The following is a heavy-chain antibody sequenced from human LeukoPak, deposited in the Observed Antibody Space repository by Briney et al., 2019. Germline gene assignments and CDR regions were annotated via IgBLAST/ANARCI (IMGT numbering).Heavy chain of an antibody. V-gene: IGHV4-34*01. J-gene: IGHJ4*02. CDR1: GGSFSGYY. CDR2: INHSGST. D-gene: IGHD6-13*01. Sequence: SETLSLTCAVYGGSFSGYYWSWIRQPPGKGLEWIGEINHSGSTNYNPSLKSRVTISVDTSKNQFSLKLSSVTAADTAVYYCARPRRKYSSSWFDYWGQGTLVTVSS. CDR3: ARPRRKYSSSWFDY.